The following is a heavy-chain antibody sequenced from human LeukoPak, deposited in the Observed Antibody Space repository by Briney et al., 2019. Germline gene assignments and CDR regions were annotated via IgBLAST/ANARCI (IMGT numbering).Heavy chain of an antibody. CDR2: IRYDGSNK. V-gene: IGHV3-30*02. D-gene: IGHD4/OR15-4a*01. CDR3: AKNLANFNYFDY. CDR1: GFTFSSYG. Sequence: GALRLFCAASGFTFSSYGMHWVHQAPGKGLEWVAFIRYDGSNKYYADSVKGRFTISRDNSKNTLYLQMNSLRAEDTAVYYCAKNLANFNYFDYWGQGTLVTVSS. J-gene: IGHJ4*02.